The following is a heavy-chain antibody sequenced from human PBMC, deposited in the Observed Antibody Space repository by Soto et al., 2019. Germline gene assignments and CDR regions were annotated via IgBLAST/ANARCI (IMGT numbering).Heavy chain of an antibody. CDR2: IKSKTDGGTT. CDR1: GFTFSNAW. J-gene: IGHJ4*02. V-gene: IGHV3-15*07. D-gene: IGHD3-22*01. CDR3: TTDYDYDPEGPDY. Sequence: PGGSLRLSCAASGFTFSNAWMNWVRQAPGKGLEWVGRIKSKTDGGTTDYAAPAKGRFTISRDDSKNTLYLQMNSLKTEDTAVYYCTTDYDYDPEGPDYWGQGTLVTVSS.